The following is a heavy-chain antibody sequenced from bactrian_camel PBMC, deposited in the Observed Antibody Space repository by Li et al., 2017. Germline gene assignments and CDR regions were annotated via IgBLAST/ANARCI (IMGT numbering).Heavy chain of an antibody. Sequence: HVQLVESGGDLVQPGGSLRLSCVESGFTFSSYCMGWFRQTPGKEREGIAGIDVDGTTTYADSVKGRFTISQDNDKNSVYLQMTSLNLEDTAMYYCAASASFILTPRFYRFESSDYPYRGQGTQVTVS. CDR2: IDVDGTT. CDR3: AASASFILTPRFYRFESSDYPY. V-gene: IGHV3S9*01. D-gene: IGHD4*01. CDR1: GFTFSSYC. J-gene: IGHJ4*01.